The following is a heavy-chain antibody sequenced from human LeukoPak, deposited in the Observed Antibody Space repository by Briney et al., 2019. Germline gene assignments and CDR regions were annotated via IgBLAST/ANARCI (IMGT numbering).Heavy chain of an antibody. CDR2: IRGKANSYAT. V-gene: IGHV3-73*01. Sequence: PGGSLKLSCAASGFTFSGPTMHWVRQASGKGLEWVGRIRGKANSYATAYAASVKGRFTISRDDSMNTAYLQMNSLKTEDTAVYYCASYCTSASCYSGYWGQGTLVTVSS. D-gene: IGHD2-2*01. CDR1: GFTFSGPT. CDR3: ASYCTSASCYSGY. J-gene: IGHJ4*02.